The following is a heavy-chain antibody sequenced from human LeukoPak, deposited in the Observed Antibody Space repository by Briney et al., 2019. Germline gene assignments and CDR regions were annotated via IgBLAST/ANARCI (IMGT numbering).Heavy chain of an antibody. CDR3: ARGSRYGDYPYYCDF. D-gene: IGHD4-17*01. Sequence: GGSLRLPFWALGFTFGSYGMHWVRPAPGKGGGRVAFVRYDGNNPYYSASVKGRFTISRDNSKNTVLLQMNNLRLEDAAVYYCARGSRYGDYPYYCDFWGQGTLVTVSS. CDR1: GFTFGSYG. J-gene: IGHJ4*02. CDR2: VRYDGNNP. V-gene: IGHV3-30*02.